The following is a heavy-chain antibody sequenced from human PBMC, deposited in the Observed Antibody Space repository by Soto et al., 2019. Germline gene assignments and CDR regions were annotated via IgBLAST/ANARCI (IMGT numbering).Heavy chain of an antibody. J-gene: IGHJ4*02. CDR3: XHSXXXXXXYYFDY. CDR1: GFSLSTSGVG. V-gene: IGHV2-5*02. Sequence: QITLKESGPTLVKPTRTLTLTCTFTGFSLSTSGVGVGWIRQPPGKALEWLALIYWDDDKRDSPSLKSRLTITQDTSKNQVVLTMTYMDPVDTATYYXXHSXXXXXXYYFDYWGQGTLVTVAS. CDR2: IYWDDDK.